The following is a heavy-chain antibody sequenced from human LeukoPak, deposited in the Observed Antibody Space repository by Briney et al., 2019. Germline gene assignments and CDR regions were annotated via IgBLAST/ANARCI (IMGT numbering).Heavy chain of an antibody. V-gene: IGHV3-7*05. Sequence: PGGSLRLSCAASKFTFIAYWMGWVRQAPGKGLEWVANINQDGSERYYVDSVKGRFSISRDNAKNSLFLQMNSLRAEDTAVYFWARSHRSFAAGSGDYWGQGTLVTVSS. D-gene: IGHD3-10*01. J-gene: IGHJ4*02. CDR3: ARSHRSFAAGSGDY. CDR1: KFTFIAYW. CDR2: INQDGSER.